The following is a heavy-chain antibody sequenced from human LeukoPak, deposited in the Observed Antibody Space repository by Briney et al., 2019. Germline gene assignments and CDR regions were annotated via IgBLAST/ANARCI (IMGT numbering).Heavy chain of an antibody. V-gene: IGHV4-34*01. CDR1: GGSFSGYY. D-gene: IGHD2-21*02. Sequence: SETLSLTCAVYGGSFSGYYWSWIRQPPGKGLEWIGEINHSGSTNYNPSLKSRVTISVDTSKNQFSLKLSSVTAADTAVYYCARHPEPDIAYCGGDCHEGGNHWGQGTLVTVSS. CDR3: ARHPEPDIAYCGGDCHEGGNH. J-gene: IGHJ5*02. CDR2: INHSGST.